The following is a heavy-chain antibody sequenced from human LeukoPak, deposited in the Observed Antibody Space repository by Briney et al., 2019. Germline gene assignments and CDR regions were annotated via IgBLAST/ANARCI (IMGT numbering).Heavy chain of an antibody. D-gene: IGHD7-27*01. CDR1: GGSISGGGYY. CDR3: ARVNWGSGYYYMDV. CDR2: IYHSGST. Sequence: SQTPSLTCTVSGGSISGGGYYWNWIRQPPGKGLEWIGYIYHSGSTYYNPSLKSRITISVDRSKNQFSLNLSSVTAADTAVYYCARVNWGSGYYYMDVWDKGTTVTVSS. V-gene: IGHV4-30-2*01. J-gene: IGHJ6*03.